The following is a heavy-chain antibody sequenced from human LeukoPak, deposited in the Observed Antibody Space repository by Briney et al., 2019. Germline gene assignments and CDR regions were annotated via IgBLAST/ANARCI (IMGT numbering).Heavy chain of an antibody. Sequence: SETLSLTCTVSGGSISSSSYYWVWIRQPPGKGLEWIGSIYYSGSTYYNPSLKSRVTISVDTSKNQFSLKLSSVTAADTAVYYCARSPYCSSTSCYLWAYYYYYMDVWGKGTTVTISS. CDR2: IYYSGST. J-gene: IGHJ6*03. D-gene: IGHD2-2*01. V-gene: IGHV4-39*07. CDR3: ARSPYCSSTSCYLWAYYYYYMDV. CDR1: GGSISSSSYY.